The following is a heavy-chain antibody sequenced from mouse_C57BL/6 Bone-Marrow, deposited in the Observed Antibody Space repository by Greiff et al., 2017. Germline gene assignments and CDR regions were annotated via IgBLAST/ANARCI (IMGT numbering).Heavy chain of an antibody. CDR3: TVDGYSDY. D-gene: IGHD2-3*01. CDR1: GYTFTDYE. J-gene: IGHJ2*01. V-gene: IGHV1-15*01. Sequence: VKLMESGAELVRPGASVTLSCKASGYTFTDYEMHWVKQTPVHGLEWIGAIDPETGGTAYNQKFKGKAILTADKSSSTAYMELRSLTSEDSAVYYCTVDGYSDYWGRGPTLTVSA. CDR2: IDPETGGT.